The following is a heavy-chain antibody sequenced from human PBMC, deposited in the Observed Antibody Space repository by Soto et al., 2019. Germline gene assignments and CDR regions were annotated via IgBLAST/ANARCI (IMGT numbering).Heavy chain of an antibody. V-gene: IGHV4-34*01. CDR3: ARGNKQQPACPNDY. Sequence: KPSETLSLTCAVYGGSFSGYYWSWIRRPPGKGLEWIGEINHSGSTNYNPSLKSRVTISVDTSKNQFSLKLSSVTAADTAVYYCARGNKQQPACPNDYWGQGTLVTVSS. J-gene: IGHJ4*02. CDR2: INHSGST. D-gene: IGHD6-13*01. CDR1: GGSFSGYY.